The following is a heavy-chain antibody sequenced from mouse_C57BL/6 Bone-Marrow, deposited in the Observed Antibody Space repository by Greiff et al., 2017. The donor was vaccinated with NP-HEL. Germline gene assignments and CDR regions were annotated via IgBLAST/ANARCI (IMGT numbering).Heavy chain of an antibody. V-gene: IGHV3-6*01. CDR2: ISYDGSN. CDR3: AREEWFAY. CDR1: GYSITSGYY. J-gene: IGHJ3*01. Sequence: EVKVEESGPGLVKPSQSLSLTCSVTGYSITSGYYWNWIRQFPGNKLEWMGYISYDGSNNYNPSLKNRISITRDTSKNQLFLKLNSVTTEDTATYYCAREEWFAYWGQGTLVTVSA.